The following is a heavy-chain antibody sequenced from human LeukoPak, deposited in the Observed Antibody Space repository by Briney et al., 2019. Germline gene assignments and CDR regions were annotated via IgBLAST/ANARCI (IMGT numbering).Heavy chain of an antibody. Sequence: PGGSLRLSCAASGFTFSTYWMSWVRQAPGKGLAWVANIKQDGSEKYYVDSVKGRFTISRDNPKNSPYLQMNSLRAEDTAVYYCARDYYGSGNYFTGPCDYWGLGTLVTVSS. D-gene: IGHD3-10*01. J-gene: IGHJ4*02. CDR3: ARDYYGSGNYFTGPCDY. V-gene: IGHV3-7*05. CDR2: IKQDGSEK. CDR1: GFTFSTYW.